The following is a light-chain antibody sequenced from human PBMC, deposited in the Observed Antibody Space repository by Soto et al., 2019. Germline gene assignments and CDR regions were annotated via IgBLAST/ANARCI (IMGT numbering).Light chain of an antibody. CDR1: QSVSSS. J-gene: IGKJ1*01. V-gene: IGKV3-15*01. Sequence: EIVMTQSPATLSVSPGERATLSCRASQSVSSSLAWYQQKPGQAPRLLIYGASTRATGIPARFRGSGSGTEFTLTISSLQSEDFAVYYCQQYNYWPSWTFGQGTKVEIK. CDR3: QQYNYWPSWT. CDR2: GAS.